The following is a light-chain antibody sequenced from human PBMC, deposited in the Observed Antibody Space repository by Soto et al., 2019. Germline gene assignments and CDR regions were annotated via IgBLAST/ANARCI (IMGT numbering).Light chain of an antibody. Sequence: DIXXTQSPSSLSASVGDRVIITCRASQSIRKYLNWYQHKPGKVPTLLIYAASSLQSGVPSRFSGSGSGTEFTLTITSLQPEDFATYYCQQSGDTPPWTFGQGTKVEIK. CDR2: AAS. J-gene: IGKJ1*01. CDR3: QQSGDTPPWT. CDR1: QSIRKY. V-gene: IGKV1-39*01.